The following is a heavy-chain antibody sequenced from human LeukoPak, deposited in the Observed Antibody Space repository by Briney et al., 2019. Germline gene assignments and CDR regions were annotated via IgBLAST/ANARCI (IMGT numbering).Heavy chain of an antibody. J-gene: IGHJ4*02. D-gene: IGHD3-10*01. CDR2: INHSGST. CDR3: ARRARYGSGSYYSY. CDR1: GGSISSYY. Sequence: SETLSLTCTVSGGSISSYYWSWIRQPPGKGLEWIGEINHSGSTNYNPSLKSRVTISVDTSKNQFSLKLSSVTAADTAVYYCARRARYGSGSYYSYWGQGTLVAVSS. V-gene: IGHV4-34*01.